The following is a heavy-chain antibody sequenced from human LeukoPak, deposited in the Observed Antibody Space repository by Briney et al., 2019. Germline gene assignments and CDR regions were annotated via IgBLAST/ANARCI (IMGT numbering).Heavy chain of an antibody. D-gene: IGHD6-19*01. CDR3: ARDPYGSGWYYFDY. Sequence: ASVKVSCKASGYTFTSYGISWVRQAPGQGLEWMGWISAYNGNTNYAQKLQGRVTMTTDTSTSTAYMELRSLRSDDTAVYYCARDPYGSGWYYFDYWGQGTLVTVSS. V-gene: IGHV1-18*04. CDR2: ISAYNGNT. J-gene: IGHJ4*02. CDR1: GYTFTSYG.